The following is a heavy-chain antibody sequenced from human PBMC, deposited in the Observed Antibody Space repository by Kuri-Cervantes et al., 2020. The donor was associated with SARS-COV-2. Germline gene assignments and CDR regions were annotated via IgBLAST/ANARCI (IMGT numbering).Heavy chain of an antibody. CDR1: GGTFSSYA. J-gene: IGHJ4*02. Sequence: SVKVSCKASGGTFSSYAISWVRQAPGQGLEWMGGIIPIFGIANYAQKFQGRVTITADKSTSTAYMELSSLRSEDTAVYYCAGDSSGYSLRFDYWGQGTLVTVSS. CDR2: IIPIFGIA. V-gene: IGHV1-69*10. D-gene: IGHD3-22*01. CDR3: AGDSSGYSLRFDY.